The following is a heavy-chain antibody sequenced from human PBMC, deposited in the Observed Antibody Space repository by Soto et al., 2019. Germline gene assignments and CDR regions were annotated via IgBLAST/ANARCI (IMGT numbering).Heavy chain of an antibody. CDR1: GYTFTSYD. D-gene: IGHD3-3*01. V-gene: IGHV1-8*01. J-gene: IGHJ6*03. CDR2: MNPNSGNT. CDR3: ARGAPDFWSCKYYYYYMDV. Sequence: ASVKVSCKASGYTFTSYDINWVRQATGQGLEWMGWMNPNSGNTGYAQKFQGRVTMTRNTSISTAYMELSSLRSEDTAVYYCARGAPDFWSCKYYYYYMDVWGKGTAVTVSS.